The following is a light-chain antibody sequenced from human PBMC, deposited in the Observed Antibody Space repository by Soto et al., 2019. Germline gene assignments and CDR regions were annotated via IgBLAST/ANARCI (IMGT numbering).Light chain of an antibody. CDR2: DAS. CDR1: QSIRSN. V-gene: IGKV3-11*01. J-gene: IGKJ1*01. CDR3: QQRSNWPPT. Sequence: EIVMTQSPVTLSVSPGERATLSCRASQSIRSNLAWYQQKPGQAPRLLIYDASNRATGIPARFSGSGSGTDFTLTISSLEPEDFAVYYCQQRSNWPPTFGQGTKVDIK.